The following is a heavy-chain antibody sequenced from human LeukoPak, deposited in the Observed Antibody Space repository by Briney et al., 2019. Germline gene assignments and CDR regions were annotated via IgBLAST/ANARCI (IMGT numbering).Heavy chain of an antibody. D-gene: IGHD3-10*01. CDR1: GFTFSTNW. CDR3: AGGNSVSFDY. V-gene: IGHV3-74*01. CDR2: IIPAGTST. J-gene: IGHJ4*02. Sequence: PGGSLRLSCAASGFTFSTNWMHWVRQAPGKGLVWVSRIIPAGTSTSYADSVKGRFTMPRDNAKNTLYLQMSSLRAEDTAVYYCAGGNSVSFDYWGQGTLVTVSS.